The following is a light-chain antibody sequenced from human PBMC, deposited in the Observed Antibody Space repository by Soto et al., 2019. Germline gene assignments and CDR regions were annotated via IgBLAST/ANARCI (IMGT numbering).Light chain of an antibody. V-gene: IGLV2-14*01. J-gene: IGLJ1*01. CDR3: SSYTTSSTYV. CDR2: EVT. CDR1: HNDVGSYNS. Sequence: QSALTQPASVSGSPGQSITISCTGTHNDVGSYNSVSWYQQHPGKAPKLMIYEVTNRPSGVSNRFSASKSGNTASLTISGLQAEDEAGYYCSSYTTSSTYVFGTGTKVTVL.